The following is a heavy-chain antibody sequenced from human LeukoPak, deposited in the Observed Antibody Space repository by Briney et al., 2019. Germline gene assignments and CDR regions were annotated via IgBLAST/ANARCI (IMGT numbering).Heavy chain of an antibody. Sequence: SETLSLTCTVSGDSVGSTNYYWGWIRQPPGMGLEWIASIRYSESAYYSPSLKSRATISVDTSKNQFSLRLRSLTATDTAVYYCATQDSSHYWGQGTLVTVSP. D-gene: IGHD3-22*01. CDR3: ATQDSSHY. CDR2: IRYSESA. CDR1: GDSVGSTNYY. V-gene: IGHV4-39*01. J-gene: IGHJ4*02.